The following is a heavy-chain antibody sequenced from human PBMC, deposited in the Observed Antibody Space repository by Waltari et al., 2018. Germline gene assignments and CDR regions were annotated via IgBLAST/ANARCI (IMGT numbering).Heavy chain of an antibody. CDR3: ARERRWVQPYWFDP. V-gene: IGHV3-30*03. J-gene: IGHJ5*02. Sequence: QVQLVESGGGVVQPGRSLRLSCAATGFNFTNHGMHWVRQVPGKGLEWVAVMSFDGNHQYFVESLKGRFSISRDNSKNILYLQMNSLRSDDTAVYYCARERRWVQPYWFDPWGQGTLVTVSS. D-gene: IGHD1-1*01. CDR1: GFNFTNHG. CDR2: MSFDGNHQ.